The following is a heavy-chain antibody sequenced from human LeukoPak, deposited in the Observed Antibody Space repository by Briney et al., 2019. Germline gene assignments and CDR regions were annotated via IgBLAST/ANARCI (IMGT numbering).Heavy chain of an antibody. D-gene: IGHD3-9*01. V-gene: IGHV3-30*01. J-gene: IGHJ6*03. CDR1: GFTFSSYA. CDR2: ISYDGSNK. Sequence: GGSLRLSCAASGFTFSSYAMHWVRQAPGKGLEWVAVISYDGSNKYYADSVKGRFTISRDNSKNTLYLKMNSLRAEDTAVYYCARSSRIRYFDWLLSKPYYYYYMDVWGKGTTVTVSS. CDR3: ARSSRIRYFDWLLSKPYYYYYMDV.